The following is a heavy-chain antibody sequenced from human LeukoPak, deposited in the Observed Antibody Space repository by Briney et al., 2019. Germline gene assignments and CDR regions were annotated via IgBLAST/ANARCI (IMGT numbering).Heavy chain of an antibody. V-gene: IGHV4-31*03. CDR2: IYYSGST. J-gene: IGHJ5*02. CDR3: ARSDYYGSGSLNWFDP. Sequence: SQTLSLTCTVSGGSISSGGYYWSWIRQHPGKGLEWIGYIYYSGSTYYNPSLKSRVTISVDTSKNQFSLKLSSVTAVDTAVYYCARSDYYGSGSLNWFDPWGQGTLVTVSS. D-gene: IGHD3-10*01. CDR1: GGSISSGGYY.